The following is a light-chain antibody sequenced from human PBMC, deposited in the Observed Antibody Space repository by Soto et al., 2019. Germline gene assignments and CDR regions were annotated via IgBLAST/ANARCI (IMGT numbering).Light chain of an antibody. CDR1: SSDVGGYDY. CDR3: YSYAGSYTSL. Sequence: QSALTQPRSVSGSPGQSVTISCRGTSSDVGGYDYVSWYQQHPGKVPKLLIYDVSKRPSGVPDRFSGSRSGNTASLTISGLQAEDEADYYCYSYAGSYTSLFGSGTKLTVL. J-gene: IGLJ1*01. V-gene: IGLV2-11*01. CDR2: DVS.